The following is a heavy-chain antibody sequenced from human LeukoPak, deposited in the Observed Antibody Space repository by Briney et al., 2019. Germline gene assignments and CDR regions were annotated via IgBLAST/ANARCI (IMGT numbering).Heavy chain of an antibody. V-gene: IGHV1-2*02. CDR3: ARDHNWGPDY. J-gene: IGHJ4*02. CDR2: IHPGRGDT. D-gene: IGHD7-27*01. Sequence: ASVKVSCQALGYTFTDHYFHWLRQAPGQGIEWMGWIHPGRGDTNIAQEFQGRVSLTRDMSISTAYMELSRLTSDDTAVYYCARDHNWGPDYWGQGTLVGVSS. CDR1: GYTFTDHY.